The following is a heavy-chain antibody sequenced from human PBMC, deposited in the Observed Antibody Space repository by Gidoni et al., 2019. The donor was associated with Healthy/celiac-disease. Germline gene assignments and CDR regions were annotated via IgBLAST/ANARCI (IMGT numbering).Heavy chain of an antibody. V-gene: IGHV3-30-3*01. CDR2: ISYDGSNK. J-gene: IGHJ2*01. D-gene: IGHD3-3*01. CDR1: GLTFSSYA. CDR3: ARGRGYYWYFDL. Sequence: QVQLVEPGGGVVQPGVSLRPSCAASGLTFSSYAMHWVRQAPGKGLEWVAVISYDGSNKNYADSVKSRFTISRDNSKNTLYLQMDSLRAEDTAVYYCARGRGYYWYFDLWGRGTLVTVSS.